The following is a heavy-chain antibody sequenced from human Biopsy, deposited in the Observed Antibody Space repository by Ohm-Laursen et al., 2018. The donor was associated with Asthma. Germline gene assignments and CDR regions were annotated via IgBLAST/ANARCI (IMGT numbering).Heavy chain of an antibody. J-gene: IGHJ3*01. D-gene: IGHD3-9*01. CDR3: ARTYYDFLTGQVKDVFGV. Sequence: SSVKVSCKASGYNFISFAIHWVRQALGQRLEWMGWVNTGNGDTKYSQKFQGRATITRDTSASTAYMELRSLRSEDTATYYCARTYYDFLTGQVKDVFGVWGQGTMVTVSS. CDR2: VNTGNGDT. CDR1: GYNFISFA. V-gene: IGHV1-3*04.